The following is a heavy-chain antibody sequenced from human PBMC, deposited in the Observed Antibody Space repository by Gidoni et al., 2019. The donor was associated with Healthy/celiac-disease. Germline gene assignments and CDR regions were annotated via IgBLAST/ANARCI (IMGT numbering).Heavy chain of an antibody. J-gene: IGHJ5*02. Sequence: QVQLVQSGAEVKKPGSSVKVSCKASGGTFSSYAISWVRQAPGQGLEWMGGIIPIFGTANYAQKFQGRVTITADESTSTAYMELGSLRSEDTAVYYCAREGLTIFGVVRGWFDPWGQGTLVTVSS. CDR3: AREGLTIFGVVRGWFDP. V-gene: IGHV1-69*01. D-gene: IGHD3-3*01. CDR2: IIPIFGTA. CDR1: GGTFSSYA.